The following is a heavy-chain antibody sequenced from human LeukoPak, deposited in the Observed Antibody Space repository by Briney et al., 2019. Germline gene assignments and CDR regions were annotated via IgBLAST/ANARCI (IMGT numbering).Heavy chain of an antibody. Sequence: GASVKVSCKAAGYTFTCYYMRWVRQAPGQGLEWMGWINPNSGGRNYAQKVQGRGTMTRDTYISTAYMELSRMRSDDTAAYYCARDTYYYDSSGYSGWFDPGGQGTLVTVSS. V-gene: IGHV1-2*02. D-gene: IGHD3-22*01. J-gene: IGHJ5*02. CDR1: GYTFTCYY. CDR3: ARDTYYYDSSGYSGWFDP. CDR2: INPNSGGR.